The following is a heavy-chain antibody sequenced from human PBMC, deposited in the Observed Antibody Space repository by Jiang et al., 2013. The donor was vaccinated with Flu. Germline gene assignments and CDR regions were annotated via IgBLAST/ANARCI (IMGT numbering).Heavy chain of an antibody. Sequence: QLVESGGGLVQPGGSLRLSCAASGFTFSSYAMSWVRQAPGKGLERVSAISGTTGSTYYADSVKGRFTISRDNSKNTLYLQMNSLRAEDTAVYYCAKDPWSGSYQGWFDPWGQGTLVTVSS. CDR1: GFTFSSYA. J-gene: IGHJ5*02. CDR2: ISGTTGST. D-gene: IGHD3-16*02. CDR3: AKDPWSGSYQGWFDP. V-gene: IGHV3-23*04.